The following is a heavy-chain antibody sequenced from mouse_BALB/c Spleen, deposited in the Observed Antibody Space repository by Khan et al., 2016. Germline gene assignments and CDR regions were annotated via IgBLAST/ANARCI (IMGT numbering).Heavy chain of an antibody. CDR1: GYTFTSYV. V-gene: IGHV1S136*01. D-gene: IGHD1-1*01. CDR2: INPYNDGT. J-gene: IGHJ2*01. Sequence: VQLQQSGPELVKPGASVKMSCKASGYTFTSYVIHWVKQKPGQGLEWIGYINPYNDGTKYNEKFKGKATLTSDKSSSTAYMELSSLTSEDSAIYYCAAYYYSSVLDYWGQGTTLTVSS. CDR3: AAYYYSSVLDY.